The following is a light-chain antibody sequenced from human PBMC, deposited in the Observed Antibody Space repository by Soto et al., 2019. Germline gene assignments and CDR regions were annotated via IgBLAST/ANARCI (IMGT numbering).Light chain of an antibody. Sequence: EIVLTQSPGTLSLSPGERATLSCRASQSVSSSYLAWYQQKPGQAPRLLIYDASSRATGIPDRFSGSGPGTDLTLTISRLEPEDFAVYYCQQYGRSPLTFGGGTKV. CDR3: QQYGRSPLT. V-gene: IGKV3-20*01. J-gene: IGKJ4*01. CDR1: QSVSSSY. CDR2: DAS.